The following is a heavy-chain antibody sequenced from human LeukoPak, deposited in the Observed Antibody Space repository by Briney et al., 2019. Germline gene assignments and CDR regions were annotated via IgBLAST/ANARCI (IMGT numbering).Heavy chain of an antibody. V-gene: IGHV3-53*01. J-gene: IGHJ3*02. Sequence: GESLRLSCAASGFIVSNSYMGWVRQAPGKGLEWVSYIYSAGYTYYVDSVKGRFTISRDSSKNTLYLQMNSLRAEDTAVYYCARHCGDYLGAFDIWGQGTMVTVSS. D-gene: IGHD4-17*01. CDR2: IYSAGYT. CDR1: GFIVSNSY. CDR3: ARHCGDYLGAFDI.